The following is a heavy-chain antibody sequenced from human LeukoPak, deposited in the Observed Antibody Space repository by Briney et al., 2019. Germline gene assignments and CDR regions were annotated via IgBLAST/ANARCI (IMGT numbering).Heavy chain of an antibody. CDR3: ARANNWNYALGY. CDR2: ISTCNGNT. J-gene: IGHJ4*02. CDR1: GDTFIRYG. D-gene: IGHD1-7*01. Sequence: ASVKVSCKASGDTFIRYGISWVRQAPGQGLEWMGWISTCNGNTNYGQKFHGRVTMTTDTSTGTGYMELRSLTSDDTAMYYCARANNWNYALGYWGQRTLVTVSS. V-gene: IGHV1-18*01.